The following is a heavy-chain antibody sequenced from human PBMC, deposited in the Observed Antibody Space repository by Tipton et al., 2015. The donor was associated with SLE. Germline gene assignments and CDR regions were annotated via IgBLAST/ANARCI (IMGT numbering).Heavy chain of an antibody. CDR3: AKDQRQWLVSSVFDY. CDR2: ISGSGGST. J-gene: IGHJ4*02. CDR1: GFTFSSYA. D-gene: IGHD6-19*01. V-gene: IGHV3-23*01. Sequence: GSLRLSCAASGFTFSSYAMSWVRQAPGKGLEWVSAISGSGGSTYYADSVKGRFTISRDNSKNTLYLQMNSLRAEDTAVYYCAKDQRQWLVSSVFDYWGQGTLVTVSS.